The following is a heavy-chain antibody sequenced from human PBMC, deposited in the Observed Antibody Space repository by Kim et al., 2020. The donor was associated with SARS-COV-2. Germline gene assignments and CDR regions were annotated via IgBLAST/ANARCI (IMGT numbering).Heavy chain of an antibody. J-gene: IGHJ4*02. CDR3: ARLLWELGVDY. CDR2: INPNSGDT. CDR1: GYTFTGYY. V-gene: IGHV1-2*04. D-gene: IGHD1-26*01. Sequence: ASVKVSCKASGYTFTGYYMHWVRQAPGQGLEWMGWINPNSGDTNYAQRFQGWVTLTRDTSISTAYMELSSLRSDDTAVYYCARLLWELGVDYWGQGALVTVSS.